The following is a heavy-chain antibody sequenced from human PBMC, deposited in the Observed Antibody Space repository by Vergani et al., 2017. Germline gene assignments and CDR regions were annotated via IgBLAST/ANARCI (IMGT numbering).Heavy chain of an antibody. D-gene: IGHD3-10*01. CDR1: GFRFSDYG. Sequence: VQMVESGGGVVQPGRSLRLSCAVSGFRFSDYGMHWFRQAPGQGLEWVGGIRSKAYGQATIYAASVKGRFTIPRDDSKSIAYLQMNNLQTEDTAMYYCVRDQVTMLRGSDALDIWGQGTMVTVSS. CDR3: VRDQVTMLRGSDALDI. V-gene: IGHV3-49*03. J-gene: IGHJ3*02. CDR2: IRSKAYGQAT.